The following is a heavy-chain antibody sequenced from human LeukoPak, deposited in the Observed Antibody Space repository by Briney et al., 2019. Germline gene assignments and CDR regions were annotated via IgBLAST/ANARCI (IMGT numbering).Heavy chain of an antibody. CDR1: GFTFSNYG. CDR3: TRGEEGWYFDV. J-gene: IGHJ2*01. Sequence: GSLRLSCAASGFTFSNYGMHWVRQAPGRGLEWVAVISYDESQEYYVESVKGRFTISRDNSRKTVYLQMDSLRADDTAVYYCTRGEEGWYFDVWGRGTMATVSS. V-gene: IGHV3-33*01. CDR2: ISYDESQE.